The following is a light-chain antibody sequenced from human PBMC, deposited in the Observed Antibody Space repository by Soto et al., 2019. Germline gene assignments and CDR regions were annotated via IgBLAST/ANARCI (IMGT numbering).Light chain of an antibody. Sequence: IQLTQSPSFLSASVGDRVTITCRASQGISSFLAWYQQKPGGTPKLLIYAASTLQSGVPSRFSGSGSGTDFTLTITSLQPEDFATYYCQQLHTYPYTFGQGTKLEIK. CDR2: AAS. J-gene: IGKJ2*01. CDR1: QGISSF. V-gene: IGKV1-9*01. CDR3: QQLHTYPYT.